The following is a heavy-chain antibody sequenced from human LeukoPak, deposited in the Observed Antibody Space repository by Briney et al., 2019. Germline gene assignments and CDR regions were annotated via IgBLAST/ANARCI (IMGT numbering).Heavy chain of an antibody. V-gene: IGHV3-23*01. J-gene: IGHJ4*02. CDR1: VYTFSSYA. Sequence: PGGSLRLSSAASVYTFSSYAMSWVRQAPGKGLEWVSAISGRGSSTYYADSVKGRFTISRDNSKTTLYLQMNSLRAEDTAVYYCAKGWSTIGYWGQGTLVTVSS. D-gene: IGHD5/OR15-5a*01. CDR3: AKGWSTIGY. CDR2: ISGRGSST.